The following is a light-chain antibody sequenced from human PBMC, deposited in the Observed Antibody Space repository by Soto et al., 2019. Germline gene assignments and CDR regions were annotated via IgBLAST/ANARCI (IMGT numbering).Light chain of an antibody. CDR2: EVT. J-gene: IGLJ2*01. V-gene: IGLV2-14*01. Sequence: QSALTQPASVSGSRGQSITISCTGTSSDVGGHNFVSWYQQHPGKAPKLMIYEVTNRPSGVSDRFSGSKSGNTASLTISGLQAEDEADYYCNSYTSTFTWVFGGGTKLTVL. CDR1: SSDVGGHNF. CDR3: NSYTSTFTWV.